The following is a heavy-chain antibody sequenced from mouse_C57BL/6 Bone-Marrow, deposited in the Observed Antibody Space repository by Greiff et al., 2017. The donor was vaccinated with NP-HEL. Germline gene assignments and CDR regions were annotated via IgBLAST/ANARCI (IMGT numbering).Heavy chain of an antibody. D-gene: IGHD2-1*01. Sequence: QVHVKQPGAELVMPGASVKLSCKASGYTFTSYWMHWVKQRPGQGLEWIGEIDPSDSYTNYNQKFKGKSTLTVDKSSSTAYMQLSSLTSEDSAVYYCASLLPYAMDYWGQGTSVTVSS. CDR1: GYTFTSYW. CDR3: ASLLPYAMDY. V-gene: IGHV1-69*01. J-gene: IGHJ4*01. CDR2: IDPSDSYT.